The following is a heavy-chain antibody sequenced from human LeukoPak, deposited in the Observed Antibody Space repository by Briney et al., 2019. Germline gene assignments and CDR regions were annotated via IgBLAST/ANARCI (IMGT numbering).Heavy chain of an antibody. V-gene: IGHV3-21*01. J-gene: IGHJ3*01. CDR1: GFSFRTYT. D-gene: IGHD2-21*02. CDR2: ISYNGIYT. Sequence: PGGSLRLSCAASGFSFRTYTVNWVRQAPGKGPEGVSSISYNGIYTYYADSVKGRFTISRDNAKNSLYLQMHSLTVEDTAMYYCAKDLGDPGDAWGQGTMVTVSS. CDR3: AKDLGDPGDA.